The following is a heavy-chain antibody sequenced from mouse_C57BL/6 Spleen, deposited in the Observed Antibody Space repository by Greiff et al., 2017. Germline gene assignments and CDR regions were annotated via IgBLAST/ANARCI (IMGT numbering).Heavy chain of an antibody. V-gene: IGHV1-50*01. CDR1: GYTFTSYW. CDR3: ASRIYYGYGGDY. Sequence: QVQLQQPGAELVKPGASVKLSCKASGYTFTSYWMQWVKQRPGQGLEWIGEIDPSDSYTNYNQKFKGKATLTVDTSSSTAYMQLSSLTSEVSAVYYCASRIYYGYGGDYWGQGTTLTVSS. CDR2: IDPSDSYT. D-gene: IGHD2-2*01. J-gene: IGHJ2*01.